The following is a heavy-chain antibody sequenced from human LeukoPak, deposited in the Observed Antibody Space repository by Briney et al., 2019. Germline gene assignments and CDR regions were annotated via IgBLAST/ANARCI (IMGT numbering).Heavy chain of an antibody. CDR2: IYYSGST. J-gene: IGHJ4*02. CDR3: ARIRYEVVTGYFDY. CDR1: GGSISSSSYY. V-gene: IGHV4-39*01. D-gene: IGHD4-23*01. Sequence: SETLSLTCTVSGGSISSSSYYWGWIRQPPGKGLEWIGSIYYSGSTYYNLSLKSRVTISVDTSKNQFSLKLSSVTAADTAVYYCARIRYEVVTGYFDYWGQGTLVTVSS.